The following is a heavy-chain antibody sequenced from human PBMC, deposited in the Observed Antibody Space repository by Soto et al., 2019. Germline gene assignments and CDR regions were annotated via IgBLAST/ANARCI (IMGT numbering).Heavy chain of an antibody. CDR1: GGSFSGYY. CDR3: ASVYGSGSYYNLHGYYYGMDV. J-gene: IGHJ6*02. Sequence: NPSETLSLTCAVYGGSFSGYYWSWIRQPPGKGLEWIGEINHSGSTNYNPSLKSRVTISVDTSKNQCSLKLSSVTAADTAVYYCASVYGSGSYYNLHGYYYGMDVWGQGTTVTVSS. CDR2: INHSGST. V-gene: IGHV4-34*01. D-gene: IGHD3-10*01.